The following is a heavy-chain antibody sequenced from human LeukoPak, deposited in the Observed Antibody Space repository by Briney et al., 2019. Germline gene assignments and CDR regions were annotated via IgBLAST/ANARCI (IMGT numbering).Heavy chain of an antibody. V-gene: IGHV4-38-2*01. CDR1: GYSISSGYY. CDR2: IYLSGST. J-gene: IGHJ4*02. CDR3: ARAPNYYDSSGYYPHFDY. Sequence: SETLSLTCAVSGYSISSGYYWGWIRQPPGKGLEWIGSIYLSGSTYYNPPLKSRVTISVDTSKNQFSLKLSSVTAADTAVYYCARAPNYYDSSGYYPHFDYWGQGTLVTVSS. D-gene: IGHD3-22*01.